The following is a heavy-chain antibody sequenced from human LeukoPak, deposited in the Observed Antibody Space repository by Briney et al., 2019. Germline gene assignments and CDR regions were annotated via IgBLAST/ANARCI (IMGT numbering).Heavy chain of an antibody. CDR3: AKDASRGSSGYFSDAFDI. CDR1: GFTFDDYA. CDR2: ISGDGGST. V-gene: IGHV3-43*02. Sequence: GGSLRLSCAASGFTFDDYAMHWVRQAPGKGLEWVSLISGDGGSTYYADSVKGRFTISRDNSKNPLYLQMNSLRTEDTALYYCAKDASRGSSGYFSDAFDIWGQGTMVTVSS. D-gene: IGHD3-22*01. J-gene: IGHJ3*02.